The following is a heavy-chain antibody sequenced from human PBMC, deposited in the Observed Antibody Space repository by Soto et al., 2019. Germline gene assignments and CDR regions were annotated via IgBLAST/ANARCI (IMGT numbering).Heavy chain of an antibody. D-gene: IGHD3-22*01. J-gene: IGHJ4*02. CDR1: GGSISSGDYY. Sequence: PSETLSLTCTVSGGSISSGDYYWSWIRQPPGKGLEWIGYIYYGGSTYYNPSLKSRVTISVDTSKNQFSLKLSSVTAADTAVYYCARDNSSGYGFDYWGQGTLVTVSS. V-gene: IGHV4-30-4*01. CDR3: ARDNSSGYGFDY. CDR2: IYYGGST.